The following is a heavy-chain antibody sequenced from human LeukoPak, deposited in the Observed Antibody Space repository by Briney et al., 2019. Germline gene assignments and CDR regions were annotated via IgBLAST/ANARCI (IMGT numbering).Heavy chain of an antibody. D-gene: IGHD5-12*01. CDR3: ARDSGYDYENEFGD. J-gene: IGHJ4*02. CDR2: INTNSGGT. V-gene: IGHV1-2*02. CDR1: GYTFTGYY. Sequence: ASVKVSCKASGYTFTGYYAHWVRQAPGQGLEWMGWINTNSGGTNYAQKFQGRVTMTRDTSISTAYMELSRLRSDDTAVYYCARDSGYDYENEFGDWDQGTLVTVSS.